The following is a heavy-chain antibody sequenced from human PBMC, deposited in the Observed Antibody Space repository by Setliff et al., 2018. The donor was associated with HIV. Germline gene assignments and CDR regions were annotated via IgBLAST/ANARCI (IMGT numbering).Heavy chain of an antibody. D-gene: IGHD4-17*01. CDR3: ARLSPYGDYLLFQY. CDR2: IDTNTGNP. CDR1: GYTLTNYA. Sequence: ASVKASCKASGYTLTNYAMNWLRQAPGQGFEWMGWIDTNTGNPTYAQGFTGRFVFSLDTSVSTAFLQISTLKAEDTAVYYCARLSPYGDYLLFQYWGQGTQVTVSS. J-gene: IGHJ4*02. V-gene: IGHV7-4-1*02.